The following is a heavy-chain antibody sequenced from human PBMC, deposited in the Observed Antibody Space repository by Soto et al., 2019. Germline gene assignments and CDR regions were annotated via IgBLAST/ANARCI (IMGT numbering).Heavy chain of an antibody. Sequence: GGSLRLSCAASGFAFRTYAMAWVRQAPGKGLEWVSGIWGSGDRTFYADSVKGRFTISRDNSRNALYLQMYSLTAEDTALYYCAKTGPYCGGDCSRYFYGMGVWGQGTTVTVSS. V-gene: IGHV3-23*01. CDR2: IWGSGDRT. CDR1: GFAFRTYA. J-gene: IGHJ6*02. D-gene: IGHD2-21*02. CDR3: AKTGPYCGGDCSRYFYGMGV.